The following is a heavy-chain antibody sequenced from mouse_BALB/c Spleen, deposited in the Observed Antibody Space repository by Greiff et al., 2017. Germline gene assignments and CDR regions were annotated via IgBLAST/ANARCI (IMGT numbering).Heavy chain of an antibody. J-gene: IGHJ2*01. D-gene: IGHD1-2*01. CDR3: ARLGEGVHYSGPDY. Sequence: EVKLVESGGGLVKPGGSLKLSCAASGFTFSSYDMSWVRQTPEKRLEWVAYISSGGGSTYYPDTVKGRFTISRDNAKNTLYLQMSSLKSEDTAMYYCARLGEGVHYSGPDYWGQGTTLTVSS. V-gene: IGHV5-12-1*01. CDR2: ISSGGGST. CDR1: GFTFSSYD.